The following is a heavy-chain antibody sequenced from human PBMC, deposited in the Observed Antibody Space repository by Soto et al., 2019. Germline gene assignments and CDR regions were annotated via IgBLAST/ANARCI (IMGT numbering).Heavy chain of an antibody. Sequence: QVQLVQSGAEVKKPGSSVKVSCKASGGTFSTNPISWLRQAPGQGLEWMGGTGSGTGPGNHAQKFQGRLTITVDKSKSTAYMEVSGLSPEATAVYYGARLDSGGFYRYFDSWGQGTLVTVSS. CDR1: GGTFSTNP. J-gene: IGHJ4*02. V-gene: IGHV1-69*06. CDR3: ARLDSGGFYRYFDS. D-gene: IGHD2-15*01. CDR2: TGSGTGPG.